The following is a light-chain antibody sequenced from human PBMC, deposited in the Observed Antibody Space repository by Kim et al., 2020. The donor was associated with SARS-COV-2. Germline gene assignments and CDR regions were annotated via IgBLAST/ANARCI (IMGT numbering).Light chain of an antibody. CDR1: QSVSSSY. V-gene: IGKV3-20*01. J-gene: IGKJ1*01. Sequence: EIVLTQSPGTLSLSPGERATLSCRARQSVSSSYLAWYQQKPGQAPRLLIYAASSRATGIPDRFSGSGSGTDFTLTISRLQPEDFAVYYCQQYDNSPWTFGQGTKLEI. CDR2: AAS. CDR3: QQYDNSPWT.